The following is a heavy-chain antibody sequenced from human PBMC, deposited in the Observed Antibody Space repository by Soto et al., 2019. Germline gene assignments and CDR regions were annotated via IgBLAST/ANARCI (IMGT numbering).Heavy chain of an antibody. J-gene: IGHJ4*02. D-gene: IGHD5-12*01. CDR3: AKVGSERYSGQHSDV. Sequence: ELQLLESGGGLVQPGGSLRLSCAASGFAFSNYAMNWARQAPGKGLEWVSTISSSSGSTYYADSVKGRFTFSRDKSKNFLYLKMNSLRGDDTAVYYCAKVGSERYSGQHSDVWGQGTLVTISS. V-gene: IGHV3-23*01. CDR2: ISSSSGST. CDR1: GFAFSNYA.